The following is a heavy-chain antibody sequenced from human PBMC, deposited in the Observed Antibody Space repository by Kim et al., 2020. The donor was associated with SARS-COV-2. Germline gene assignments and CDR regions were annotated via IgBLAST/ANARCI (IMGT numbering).Heavy chain of an antibody. J-gene: IGHJ3*02. Sequence: YAPKLQGRVTMTTDTSTSTAYMGLRSLISDDTAVFYCARLATRSLGAFDIWGQGTMVTVSS. V-gene: IGHV1-18*01. CDR3: ARLATRSLGAFDI. D-gene: IGHD7-27*01.